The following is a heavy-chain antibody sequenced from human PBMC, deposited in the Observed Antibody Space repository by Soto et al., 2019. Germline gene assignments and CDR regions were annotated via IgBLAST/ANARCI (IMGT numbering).Heavy chain of an antibody. CDR1: GGTFSSYA. D-gene: IGHD2-21*02. V-gene: IGHV1-69*13. Sequence: GASVKVSCKSSGGTFSSYAISWVRQAPGQGLEWMGGIIPIFGTANYAQKFQGRVTITADESTSTAYMELSSLRSEDTAVYYCARDPHYCGGDCTTHSGDYWGQGTLVTVSS. CDR2: IIPIFGTA. J-gene: IGHJ4*02. CDR3: ARDPHYCGGDCTTHSGDY.